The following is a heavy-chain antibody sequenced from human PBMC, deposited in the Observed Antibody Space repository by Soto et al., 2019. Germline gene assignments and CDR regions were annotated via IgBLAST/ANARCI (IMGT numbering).Heavy chain of an antibody. CDR3: ARVILRGCYDSKDAFDI. CDR1: GDSVSSNSAA. Sequence: PSPTLSLTCAISGDSVSSNSAAWNWIRQSPSRSLEWLGRTYYRSKWYNDYAVSVKSRITINPDTSKNQFSLQLNSVTPEDTAVYYCARVILRGCYDSKDAFDICGQGTMVPVSS. J-gene: IGHJ3*02. D-gene: IGHD5-12*01. V-gene: IGHV6-1*01. CDR2: TYYRSKWYN.